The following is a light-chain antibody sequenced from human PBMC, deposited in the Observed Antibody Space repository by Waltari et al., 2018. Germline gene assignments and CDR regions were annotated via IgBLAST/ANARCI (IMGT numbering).Light chain of an antibody. CDR3: QHYVRLPAT. Sequence: EIVLTQSPGTLSLAPGERATLSCRASQSVSRTLAWYKQKPGQAPSLLIYAASTRATGSPDRFSGSRSGTDFSLTISRLEPEDFAVYYCQHYVRLPATFGQGTKVEIK. J-gene: IGKJ1*01. CDR1: QSVSRT. CDR2: AAS. V-gene: IGKV3-20*01.